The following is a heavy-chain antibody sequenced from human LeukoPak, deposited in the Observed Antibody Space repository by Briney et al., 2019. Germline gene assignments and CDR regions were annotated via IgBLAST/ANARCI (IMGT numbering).Heavy chain of an antibody. V-gene: IGHV1-69*13. D-gene: IGHD6-19*01. Sequence: ASVKVSCKASGGTFSSYAISWVRHAPGQGLEWMGGIIPIFGTANYAQKFQGRVTITADESTSTAYMELSSLRSEDTAVYYCASGYSSDQLPHYYYYGMDVWGQGTTVTVSS. CDR1: GGTFSSYA. CDR3: ASGYSSDQLPHYYYYGMDV. J-gene: IGHJ6*02. CDR2: IIPIFGTA.